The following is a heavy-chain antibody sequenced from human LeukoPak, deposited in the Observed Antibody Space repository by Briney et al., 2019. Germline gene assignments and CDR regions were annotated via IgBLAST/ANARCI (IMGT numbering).Heavy chain of an antibody. J-gene: IGHJ5*02. D-gene: IGHD3-16*01. CDR3: AAWGGRALNWFDP. Sequence: ASVKVSCKASGYTFTGYYMHWVRQAPGQGLEWMGWINPNSGGTNYAQKFQGRVTMTRDASISTAYMELSRLRSDDTAVYYCAAWGGRALNWFDPWGQGTLVTVSS. CDR1: GYTFTGYY. V-gene: IGHV1-2*02. CDR2: INPNSGGT.